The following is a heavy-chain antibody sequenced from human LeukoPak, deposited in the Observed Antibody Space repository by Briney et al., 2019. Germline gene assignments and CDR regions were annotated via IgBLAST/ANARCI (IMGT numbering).Heavy chain of an antibody. CDR2: IPYDGSNK. CDR1: GFTFSSYG. CDR3: AKDRYYYGSGSSVDY. D-gene: IGHD3-10*01. V-gene: IGHV3-30*18. Sequence: GGSLRLSCAASGFTFSSYGMHWVRQAPGKGLEWVAVIPYDGSNKYYGDSVKGRFTISRDNSKNTLYLQMNSLRAEDTAMYHCAKDRYYYGSGSSVDYWGQGTLVTVSS. J-gene: IGHJ4*02.